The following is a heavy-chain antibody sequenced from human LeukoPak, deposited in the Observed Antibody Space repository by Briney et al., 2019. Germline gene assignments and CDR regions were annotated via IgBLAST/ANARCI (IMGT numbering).Heavy chain of an antibody. J-gene: IGHJ6*02. Sequence: ASVTVSCMGSGYTFSSYAMHWVRQAPGQRLEWMGWINAGNGDTKYSQKFQGRVTITRDTSATTAYMELSSLRSEDTAVYYCARGTGCTGGSCSYYGMDVWGQGTTVTVSS. CDR3: ARGTGCTGGSCSYYGMDV. CDR1: GYTFSSYA. CDR2: INAGNGDT. V-gene: IGHV1-3*01. D-gene: IGHD2-15*01.